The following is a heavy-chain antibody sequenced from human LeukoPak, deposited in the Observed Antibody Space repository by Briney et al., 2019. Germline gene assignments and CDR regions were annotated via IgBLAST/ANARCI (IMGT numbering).Heavy chain of an antibody. V-gene: IGHV3-21*01. Sequence: GGSLTLSCAASGLTFSRYNMNWVRQAPGKGLEWVSSIGTSSNNIYYTDSVKGRFTISRDNAKNSLYLQVDSLRVEDTAVYFCASGTVGNYALDYWGQGTLVTASS. CDR1: GLTFSRYN. D-gene: IGHD1-7*01. CDR3: ASGTVGNYALDY. J-gene: IGHJ4*02. CDR2: IGTSSNNI.